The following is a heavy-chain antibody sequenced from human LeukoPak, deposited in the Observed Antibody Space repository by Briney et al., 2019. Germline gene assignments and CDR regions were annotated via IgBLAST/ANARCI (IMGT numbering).Heavy chain of an antibody. D-gene: IGHD2-15*01. V-gene: IGHV1-8*01. J-gene: IGHJ3*02. Sequence: ASVKVSCKASGYTFTIYDINWVRQVRGQGLEWMGWMNPNSGNAGYAQMFQGRVTMTRDTSINTAYVGLSSLRSEDTAVYYCAISRVVRAARFAFDIWGQGTMITVSS. CDR1: GYTFTIYD. CDR3: AISRVVRAARFAFDI. CDR2: MNPNSGNA.